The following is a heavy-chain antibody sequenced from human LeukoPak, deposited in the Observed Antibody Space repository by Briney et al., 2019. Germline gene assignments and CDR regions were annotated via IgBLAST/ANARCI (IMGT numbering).Heavy chain of an antibody. CDR2: ITTSSSYI. CDR3: AKSARVIAVEIDY. Sequence: TGGSLRLSCAASGFPFSSYAMSWVRQAPGKGLEWVSSITTSSSYIYYADSVKGRFTISRDNSKNTLYLQMNSLRAEDTAVYYCAKSARVIAVEIDYWGQGTLVTVSS. J-gene: IGHJ4*02. V-gene: IGHV3-23*01. CDR1: GFPFSSYA. D-gene: IGHD6-19*01.